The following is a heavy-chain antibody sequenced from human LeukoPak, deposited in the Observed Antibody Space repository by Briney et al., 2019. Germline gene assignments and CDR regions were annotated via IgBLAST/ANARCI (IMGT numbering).Heavy chain of an antibody. Sequence: GGSLRLSCAASGFTFSSSAMSWVRQVPGKGLEWVSAISGSGGSTYYADSVKGRFTISRDNSKNTLYLQMNSLRAEDTAVYYCAKDLGWVTTTAFDIWGQGTMVTVSS. V-gene: IGHV3-23*01. CDR3: AKDLGWVTTTAFDI. CDR2: ISGSGGST. D-gene: IGHD2-21*02. CDR1: GFTFSSSA. J-gene: IGHJ3*02.